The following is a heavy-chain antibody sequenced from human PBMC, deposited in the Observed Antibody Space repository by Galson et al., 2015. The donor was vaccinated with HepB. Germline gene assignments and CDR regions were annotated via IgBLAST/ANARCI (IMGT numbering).Heavy chain of an antibody. CDR3: VRDKRDYGSGSLHAADF. D-gene: IGHD3-10*01. J-gene: IGHJ4*02. CDR2: ISSSGGYI. CDR1: GFTFSDYY. V-gene: IGHV3-11*05. Sequence: SLRLSCAASGFTFSDYYMSWIRQVPGKGLKWVSYISSSGGYIDYADSVKGRFTISRDNAKNSLYLEMNSLRVDDTAVYYCVRDKRDYGSGSLHAADFWGQGVLVTAS.